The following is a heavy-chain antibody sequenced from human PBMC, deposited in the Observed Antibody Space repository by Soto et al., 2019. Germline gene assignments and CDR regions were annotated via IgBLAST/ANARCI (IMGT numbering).Heavy chain of an antibody. CDR3: ARGRRGVVLMVYAVPYMDV. CDR1: GGSFSGYY. V-gene: IGHV4-34*01. Sequence: PSETLSLTCAVYGGSFSGYYWSWIRQPPGKGLEWIGEINHSGSTNYNPSLKSRVTISVDTSKNQFSLKLSSVTAADTAVYYCARGRRGVVLMVYAVPYMDVWGKGTTVTVSS. CDR2: INHSGST. D-gene: IGHD2-8*01. J-gene: IGHJ6*03.